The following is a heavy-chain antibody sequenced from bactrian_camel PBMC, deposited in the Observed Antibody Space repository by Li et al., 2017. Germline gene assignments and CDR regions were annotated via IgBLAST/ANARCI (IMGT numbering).Heavy chain of an antibody. D-gene: IGHD6*01. CDR2: ILSGGPYT. Sequence: HVQLVESGGGSVQAGGSLRLSCTHFGYSSSRHCMGWFRQAPGKEREGVAAILSGGPYTYYADWVKGRFTMSQDADKNTLYLQMNNLKPEDTGMYYCAAEGYDGSCRVGVFVYYLGPGDPGHRL. J-gene: IGHJ4*01. CDR3: AAEGYDGSCRVGVFVYY. CDR1: GYSSSRHC. V-gene: IGHV3-3*01.